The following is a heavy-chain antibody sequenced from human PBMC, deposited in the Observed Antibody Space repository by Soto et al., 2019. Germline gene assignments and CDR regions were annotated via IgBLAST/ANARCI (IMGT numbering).Heavy chain of an antibody. J-gene: IGHJ4*02. CDR2: MYYSGSS. V-gene: IGHV4-39*01. CDR3: ARHPRDDYNYGGSGIFDY. D-gene: IGHD4-4*01. CDR1: GGSISSRTFW. Sequence: SETLSLTCSVSGGSISSRTFWWAWIRQPPGKGLEWIGDMYYSGSSYSSPSLKGRVTLSVDTSKNQLSLKLNSVTAADTAVYYCARHPRDDYNYGGSGIFDYWGQGTLVTVSS.